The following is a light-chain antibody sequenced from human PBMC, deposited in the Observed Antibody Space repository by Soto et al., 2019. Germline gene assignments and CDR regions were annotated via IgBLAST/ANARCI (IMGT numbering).Light chain of an antibody. V-gene: IGKV1-5*03. CDR3: QQYNS. CDR2: KAS. J-gene: IGKJ3*01. CDR1: QSISSW. Sequence: DIQMTPSPSTLSASVGDRGTITCRASQSISSWLAWYQQKPGKAPKLLIYKASSLESGVPSRFSGSGSGTEFTLTISSLQPDDFAPYYCQQYNSFGPGTKVDI.